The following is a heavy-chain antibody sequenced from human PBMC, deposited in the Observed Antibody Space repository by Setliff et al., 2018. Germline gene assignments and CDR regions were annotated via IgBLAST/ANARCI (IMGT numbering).Heavy chain of an antibody. CDR3: ARTGTYRYFDY. V-gene: IGHV4-39*01. J-gene: IGHJ4*02. D-gene: IGHD1-1*01. CDR2: IHYRGTT. Sequence: SETLSLTCTVSGGSSSSGGYYWAWIRQPPGKGLEWIGRIHYRGTTYSNASLASRLTISVDTAKNQFSLKLTSVTAADTAVYYCARTGTYRYFDYWGQGTRVTVSS. CDR1: GGSSSSGGYY.